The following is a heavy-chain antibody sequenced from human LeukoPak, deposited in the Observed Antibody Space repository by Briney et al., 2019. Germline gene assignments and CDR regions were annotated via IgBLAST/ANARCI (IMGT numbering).Heavy chain of an antibody. Sequence: SETLSLTCTVSGDSISSYYWSWIRQPPGKGLEWIGYIYTSGGTNYIPSLKGRVTISIDTSKNQFSLKLSSVTAADTAVYYCARGRRRTYYYGSGYFDYWGQGTLVTVSS. V-gene: IGHV4-4*09. CDR3: ARGRRRTYYYGSGYFDY. J-gene: IGHJ4*02. CDR1: GDSISSYY. D-gene: IGHD3-10*01. CDR2: IYTSGGT.